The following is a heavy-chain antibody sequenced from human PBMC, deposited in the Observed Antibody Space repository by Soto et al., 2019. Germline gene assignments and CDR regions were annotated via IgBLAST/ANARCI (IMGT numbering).Heavy chain of an antibody. CDR1: GFTFSSYS. D-gene: IGHD2-15*01. V-gene: IGHV3-21*01. Sequence: PGGSLRLSCAASGFTFSSYSMNWVRQAPWKGLEWVSSISSSSSYIYYADSVKGRFTMSRDNTKNSVSLQMSSLRAEDTAVYYCVRDLHEPLATDALRVANWGQGTQVTVSS. CDR2: ISSSSSYI. CDR3: VRDLHEPLATDALRVAN. J-gene: IGHJ4*02.